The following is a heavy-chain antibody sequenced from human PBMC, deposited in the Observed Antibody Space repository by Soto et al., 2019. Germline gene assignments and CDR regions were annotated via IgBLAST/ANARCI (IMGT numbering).Heavy chain of an antibody. Sequence: EVQLLESGGGLVQPGGSLRVSCAASGFTFSNYAMSWVRQAPGKGLEWVSVISGSGGSTYYADSVKGRFTISRDNSKNTLYLQMNSLRAEDTAVYYCAKGAYDYVWGSYDYWGQGTLVTVSS. CDR2: ISGSGGST. D-gene: IGHD3-16*01. CDR1: GFTFSNYA. V-gene: IGHV3-23*01. J-gene: IGHJ4*02. CDR3: AKGAYDYVWGSYDY.